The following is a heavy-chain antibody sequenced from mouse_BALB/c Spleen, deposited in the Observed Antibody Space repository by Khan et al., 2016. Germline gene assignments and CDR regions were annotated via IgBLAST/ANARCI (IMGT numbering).Heavy chain of an antibody. CDR3: AREKRQIGLGGGMDY. D-gene: IGHD3-1*01. J-gene: IGHJ4*01. CDR2: ISDGGRYT. CDR1: GFTFSDYY. V-gene: IGHV5-4*02. Sequence: EVELVESGGGLVKPGGSLKLSCAASGFTFSDYYMYWVRQTPEKRLEWVATISDGGRYTYYPDSVKGRFTISRDNAKNNLYLQMSRLKSEDTAKNDSAREKRQIGLGGGMDYGGQGTSVAVSS.